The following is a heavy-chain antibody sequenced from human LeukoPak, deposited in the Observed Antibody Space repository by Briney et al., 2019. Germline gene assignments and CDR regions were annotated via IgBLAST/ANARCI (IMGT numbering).Heavy chain of an antibody. CDR1: GSTVSSNY. CDR2: ISADGGSA. Sequence: GGSLRLSCAASGSTVSSNYMSWVRQAPGKGLEWVSLISADGGSAFSADSVKGRFSISRDNSKNSLYLQMDSLRSEDTAMYYCAKESGKFDYWGQGTLVVVSS. V-gene: IGHV3-43*02. CDR3: AKESGKFDY. J-gene: IGHJ4*02.